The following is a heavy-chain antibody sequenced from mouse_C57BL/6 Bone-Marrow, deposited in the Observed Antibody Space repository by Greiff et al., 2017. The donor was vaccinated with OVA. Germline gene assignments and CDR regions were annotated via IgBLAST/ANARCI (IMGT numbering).Heavy chain of an antibody. CDR1: GYTFTSYG. J-gene: IGHJ3*01. V-gene: IGHV1-81*01. Sequence: VQLQQSGAELARPGASVKLSCKASGYTFTSYGISWVKQRPGQGLEWIGEIYPRSGNTYYNEKFKGKATLTADKSSSTAYMELRSLTSEDSAVYFCARFDYAWFAYWGQGTLVTVSA. D-gene: IGHD2-4*01. CDR2: IYPRSGNT. CDR3: ARFDYAWFAY.